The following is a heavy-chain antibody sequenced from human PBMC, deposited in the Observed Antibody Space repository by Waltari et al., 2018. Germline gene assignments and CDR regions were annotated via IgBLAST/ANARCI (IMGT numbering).Heavy chain of an antibody. J-gene: IGHJ4*02. CDR3: ARDQADGTIAYFEY. CDR1: GIGFSQYW. Sequence: EVQLVESGGDLVQPGGSRRLSCDTSGIGFSQYWMSWVRQSPGKGLEWVATIKHDGTDKYYVDSVKGRFTVSRDNAKSSLYLQMNSLRVEDTAIYYCARDQADGTIAYFEYWGQGTLVTVSS. D-gene: IGHD6-13*01. V-gene: IGHV3-7*01. CDR2: IKHDGTDK.